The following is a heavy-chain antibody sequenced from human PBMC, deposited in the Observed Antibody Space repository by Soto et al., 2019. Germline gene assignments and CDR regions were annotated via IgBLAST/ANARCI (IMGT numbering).Heavy chain of an antibody. CDR2: INHSGST. CDR1: GGSFSGYY. Sequence: SETLSLTCAVYGGSFSGYYWSWIRQPPGKGLEWIGEINHSGSTNYNPSLKSRVTISVDTSKNQFSLKLSSVTAADTAVYYCARGISRLLFDYWGQGTLVTVSS. CDR3: ARGISRLLFDY. J-gene: IGHJ4*02. D-gene: IGHD1-26*01. V-gene: IGHV4-34*01.